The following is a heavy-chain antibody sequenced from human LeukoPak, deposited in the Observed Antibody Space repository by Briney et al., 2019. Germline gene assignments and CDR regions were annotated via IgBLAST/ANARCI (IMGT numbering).Heavy chain of an antibody. CDR2: VSGSGDTT. V-gene: IGHV3-23*01. Sequence: GGSLRLSCAASGFTFSSYAMTWVRQAPGKGLEWVSAVSGSGDTTYYADSVQGRFSISRDNSKNTLYVQMNSLSPEDTAIYYCANGAVVPMATYFFDFWGPGTLVIVSS. D-gene: IGHD2-2*01. CDR3: ANGAVVPMATYFFDF. CDR1: GFTFSSYA. J-gene: IGHJ4*02.